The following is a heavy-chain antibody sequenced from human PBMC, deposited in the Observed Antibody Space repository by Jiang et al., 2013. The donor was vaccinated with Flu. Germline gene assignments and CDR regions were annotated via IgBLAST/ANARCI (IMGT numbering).Heavy chain of an antibody. CDR3: ARDKRLVGRGHYYVMDV. CDR2: ISAGNGNT. V-gene: IGHV1-3*01. D-gene: IGHD6-6*01. J-gene: IGHJ6*02. Sequence: AEVKKPGASVKISCKASGYTFNTYAIHWVRQAPGQGLEWMGWISAGNGNTKYSPEFQGRATITRDTSATTAYMELSSLRSEDTAVYYCARDKRLVGRGHYYVMDVWGQGNTVTVSS. CDR1: GYTFNTYA.